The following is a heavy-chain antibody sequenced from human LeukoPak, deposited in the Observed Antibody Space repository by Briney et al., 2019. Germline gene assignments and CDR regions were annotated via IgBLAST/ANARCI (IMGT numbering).Heavy chain of an antibody. CDR2: ISYDGSNK. J-gene: IGHJ4*02. D-gene: IGHD1-1*01. Sequence: PGGSLRLSCAASGFTFSSYAMHWVRQAPGEGLEWVAVISYDGSNKYYADSVKGRFTISRDNSKNTLYLQMNSLRAEDTAVYYCARAGLTTGIDYWGQGTLVTVSS. V-gene: IGHV3-30-3*01. CDR3: ARAGLTTGIDY. CDR1: GFTFSSYA.